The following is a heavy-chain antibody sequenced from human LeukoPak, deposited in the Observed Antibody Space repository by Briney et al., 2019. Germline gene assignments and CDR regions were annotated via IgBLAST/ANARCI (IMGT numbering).Heavy chain of an antibody. CDR3: AKGFQSSGWTKGAFDI. D-gene: IGHD6-19*01. CDR1: GFTFSSYA. CDR2: ISNDGGNK. Sequence: GGSLRLSCAASGFTFSSYAMHWVRQAPGKGLEWVAVISNDGGNKYFADSVKGRFTISRDNSKNTLYLQMNSLRAEDTAVYYCAKGFQSSGWTKGAFDIWGQGTMVTVSS. J-gene: IGHJ3*02. V-gene: IGHV3-30-3*01.